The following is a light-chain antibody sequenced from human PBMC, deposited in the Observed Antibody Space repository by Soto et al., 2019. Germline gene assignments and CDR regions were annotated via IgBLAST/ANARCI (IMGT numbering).Light chain of an antibody. CDR2: DAS. CDR3: QQYDNLPLFT. Sequence: DIQMTQPPSSLSASVGDRVTITCQASQDISNYLNWYQQKPGKAPKHLIYDASNLETGVPSRFSGSGSGTDFTFTISSLQPEDIATYYCQQYDNLPLFTFGPGTKVDIK. V-gene: IGKV1-33*01. J-gene: IGKJ3*01. CDR1: QDISNY.